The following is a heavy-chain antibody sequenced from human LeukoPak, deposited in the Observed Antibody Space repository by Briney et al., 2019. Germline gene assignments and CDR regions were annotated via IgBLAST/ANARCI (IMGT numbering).Heavy chain of an antibody. CDR2: IYYSGST. Sequence: SETLSLTCTVSGGSISSYYWSWIRQPPGKGLEWIGYIYYSGSTNYNPSLKSRVTISVDTSKNQFSLKLSSVTAADTAVYYCARLGYSSGWYLGQAPGYFQHWGQGTLVTVSS. CDR3: ARLGYSSGWYLGQAPGYFQH. J-gene: IGHJ1*01. CDR1: GGSISSYY. V-gene: IGHV4-59*08. D-gene: IGHD6-19*01.